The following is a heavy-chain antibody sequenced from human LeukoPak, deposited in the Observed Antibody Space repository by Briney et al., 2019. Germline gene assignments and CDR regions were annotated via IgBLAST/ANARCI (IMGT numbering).Heavy chain of an antibody. CDR3: ARDDFWSGYLDY. CDR2: INHSGST. V-gene: IGHV4-34*01. J-gene: IGHJ4*02. Sequence: SETLSLTCAVYGGSFSGYYWSWIRQPPGKGLEWIGEINHSGSTNYNPSLKSRVTISVDTSKNQFSLKLSSVTAADTAVYYCARDDFWSGYLDYWGQGTLVTVSS. CDR1: GGSFSGYY. D-gene: IGHD3-3*01.